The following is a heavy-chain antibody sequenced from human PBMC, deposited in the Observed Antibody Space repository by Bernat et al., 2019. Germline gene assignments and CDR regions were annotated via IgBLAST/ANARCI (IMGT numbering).Heavy chain of an antibody. Sequence: QVQLVESGGGVVQPGRSLRFSCAALGFTFRSYGMHWVRQAPAKGLEWVAVISYDGSNNYYADSVKGRFTISRDNSKNTLYLQMNSLRAEDTAVYYCAKGDTAMAKYYYYYYGMDVWGQGTTVTVSS. CDR2: ISYDGSNN. CDR1: GFTFRSYG. D-gene: IGHD5-18*01. CDR3: AKGDTAMAKYYYYYYGMDV. V-gene: IGHV3-30*18. J-gene: IGHJ6*02.